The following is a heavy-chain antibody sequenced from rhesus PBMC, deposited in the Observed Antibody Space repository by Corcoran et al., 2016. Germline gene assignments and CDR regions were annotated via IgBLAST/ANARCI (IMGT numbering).Heavy chain of an antibody. CDR3: ARGGYGSSYH. D-gene: IGHD4-29*01. Sequence: QVQLQESGPGLVKPSETLSLTCAVSGASISGFWWTWICQPPGKGLEWIGESKGDSSTTYYNASLKSRVTISKDASQNQFSLKLSSMTAADTAVYFCARGGYGSSYHWGQGVLVTVSS. CDR1: GASISGFW. J-gene: IGHJ4*01. V-gene: IGHV4-80*01. CDR2: SKGDSSTT.